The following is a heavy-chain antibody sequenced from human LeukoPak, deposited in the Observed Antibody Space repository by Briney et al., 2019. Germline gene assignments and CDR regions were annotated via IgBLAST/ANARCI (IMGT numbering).Heavy chain of an antibody. V-gene: IGHV1-69*01. J-gene: IGHJ6*03. CDR3: ARVLSRNLAIVVVPAAMNYYYDYYMDV. D-gene: IGHD2-2*01. Sequence: SVKVSCKASGGTFSSYAISWVRQAPGQGLEWMGGIIPIFGTANYAQKFQGRVTITADESTSTAYMELSSLRSEDTAVYYCARVLSRNLAIVVVPAAMNYYYDYYMDVWGKGTTVTVSS. CDR1: GGTFSSYA. CDR2: IIPIFGTA.